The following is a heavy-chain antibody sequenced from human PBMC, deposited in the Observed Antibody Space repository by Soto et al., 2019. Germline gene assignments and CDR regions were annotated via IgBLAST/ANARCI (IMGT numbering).Heavy chain of an antibody. CDR1: GGSISSYY. J-gene: IGHJ4*02. V-gene: IGHV4-59*01. Sequence: QVQLQESGPGLVKPSETLSLTCAVSGGSISSYYWIWIRQPPGKGLEWIGYFYYSGSTNYNPSLKSRVTISVDTSKNQFSLKLSSVTAADTAVYYCARGALTTYFDYWGQGTLVTVSS. CDR3: ARGALTTYFDY. CDR2: FYYSGST.